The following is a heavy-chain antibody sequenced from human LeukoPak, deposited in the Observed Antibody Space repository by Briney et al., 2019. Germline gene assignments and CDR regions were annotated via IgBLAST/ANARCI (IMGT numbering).Heavy chain of an antibody. V-gene: IGHV4-59*01. CDR3: ARDLTPGIVGAPHHYYYGMDV. CDR2: IYYSGST. D-gene: IGHD1-26*01. CDR1: GGSISSYY. Sequence: SETLSLTCTVSGGSISSYYWSWIRQPPGKGLEWIGYIYYSGSTNYNPSLKSRVTISVDTSKNQFSLKLSSVTAADTAVYYCARDLTPGIVGAPHHYYYGMDVWGQGTTVTVSS. J-gene: IGHJ6*02.